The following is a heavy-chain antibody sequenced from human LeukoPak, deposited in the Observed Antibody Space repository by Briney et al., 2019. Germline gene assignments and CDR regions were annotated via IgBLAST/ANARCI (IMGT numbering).Heavy chain of an antibody. CDR2: ISYDGSNK. D-gene: IGHD3-16*01. CDR3: ARGGRGSYL. V-gene: IGHV3-30-3*01. CDR1: GFTFSSYA. J-gene: IGHJ4*02. Sequence: PGRSLRLSCAASGFTFSSYAMHWVRQAPGKGLEWVAVISYDGSNKYYADSVKGRFTISRDNAKNSLYLQMNSLRDEDTAVYYCARGGRGSYLWGQGTLVTVSS.